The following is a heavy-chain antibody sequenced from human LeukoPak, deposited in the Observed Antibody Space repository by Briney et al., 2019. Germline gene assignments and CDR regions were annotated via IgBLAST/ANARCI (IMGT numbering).Heavy chain of an antibody. V-gene: IGHV1-2*02. CDR2: INPNSGGT. CDR3: ARVRGIAATNPRDDY. D-gene: IGHD6-25*01. J-gene: IGHJ4*02. CDR1: GYTFTGYY. Sequence: ASVKVSCKASGYTFTGYYMHWVRQAPGQGLEWMGWINPNSGGTNYAQKFQGRVTMTRDTSISTAYMELSRLRSDDTAVYYCARVRGIAATNPRDDYWGQGTLVTVSS.